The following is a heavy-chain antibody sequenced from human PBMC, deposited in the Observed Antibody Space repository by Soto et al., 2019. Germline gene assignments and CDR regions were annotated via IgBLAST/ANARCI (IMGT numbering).Heavy chain of an antibody. J-gene: IGHJ4*02. CDR1: GFSLSTSGVG. CDR2: IYWVDSY. Sequence: QITLKESGPTLVKPTQTLTLTCTLSGFSLSTSGVGVGWIRRPPGKALEWLAVIYWVDSYHYSPSLRSRLTITKDTSKNQVVLTMTNMDPVDTATYYCAHKGYGDYPLDYWGQGTLVTVSS. V-gene: IGHV2-5*02. CDR3: AHKGYGDYPLDY. D-gene: IGHD4-17*01.